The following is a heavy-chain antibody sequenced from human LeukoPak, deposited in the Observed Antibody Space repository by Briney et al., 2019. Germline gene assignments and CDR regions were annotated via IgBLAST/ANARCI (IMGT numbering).Heavy chain of an antibody. D-gene: IGHD5-12*01. J-gene: IGHJ4*02. CDR3: TRRYSGRSDFDY. Sequence: GGSLRLSCTASGFTFGDYAMSWVRQAPGKGLEWVGFIRSKAYGGTTEYAASVKGRFTISRDDSKSIAYLQMNSLKTEDTAVYYCTRRYSGRSDFDYWGQGTLVTVSS. V-gene: IGHV3-49*04. CDR1: GFTFGDYA. CDR2: IRSKAYGGTT.